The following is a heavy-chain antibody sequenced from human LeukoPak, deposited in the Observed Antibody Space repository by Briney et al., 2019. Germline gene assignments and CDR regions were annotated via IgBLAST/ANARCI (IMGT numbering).Heavy chain of an antibody. CDR3: ANWDSSGYYGIDY. J-gene: IGHJ4*02. D-gene: IGHD3-22*01. CDR1: GGSISSISYY. V-gene: IGHV4-39*01. CDR2: IYYSGST. Sequence: PSETLSLTCTVSGGSISSISYYWGWIRQPPGKGLEWIGSIYYSGSTYYNPSLKSRVTISVDTSKNQFSLKLGSVTAADTAVYYCANWDSSGYYGIDYWGQGTLVTVSS.